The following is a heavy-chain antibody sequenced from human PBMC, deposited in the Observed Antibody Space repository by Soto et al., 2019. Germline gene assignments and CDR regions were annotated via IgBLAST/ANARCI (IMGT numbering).Heavy chain of an antibody. CDR1: GYTFTSYG. V-gene: IGHV1-18*01. Sequence: ASVKVSCKASGYTFTSYGISWVRQAPGQGLEWMGWISAYNGNTNYAQKLQGRVTMTTDTSTSPAYMELRSLRSDDTAGYYCASLQEPDYGDYYFDYWGQGTLVTVSS. CDR3: ASLQEPDYGDYYFDY. D-gene: IGHD4-17*01. J-gene: IGHJ4*02. CDR2: ISAYNGNT.